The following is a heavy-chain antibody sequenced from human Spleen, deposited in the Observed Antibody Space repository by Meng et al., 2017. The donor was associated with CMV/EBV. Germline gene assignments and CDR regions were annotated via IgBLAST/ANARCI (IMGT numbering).Heavy chain of an antibody. CDR3: AGAPIVVVPAAPYWYFDL. J-gene: IGHJ2*01. CDR2: IYNTGRD. Sequence: SETLSLTCTVSGASVSSDDYHWSWIRQPPGKELEWIGQIYNTGRDTYNPSLKSRVTISVDTSKNQFSLKLSSVTAADTAVYYCAGAPIVVVPAAPYWYFDLWGRGTLVTVSS. V-gene: IGHV4-61*08. CDR1: GASVSSDDYH. D-gene: IGHD2-2*01.